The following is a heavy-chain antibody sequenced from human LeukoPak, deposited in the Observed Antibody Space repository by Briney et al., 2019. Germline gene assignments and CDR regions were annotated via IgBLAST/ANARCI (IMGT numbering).Heavy chain of an antibody. V-gene: IGHV4-59*12. J-gene: IGHJ4*02. CDR3: ARGKLERAHYYGSAYYFDY. Sequence: SETLSLTCTVSGVSITNYYWSWIRQPPGKGLEWIGYIYYTGSTNYNPSLKSRVTISVDTSKNQFSLKLSSVTAADTAVYYCARGKLERAHYYGSAYYFDYWGQGTLVTVSS. CDR2: IYYTGST. CDR1: GVSITNYY. D-gene: IGHD3-10*01.